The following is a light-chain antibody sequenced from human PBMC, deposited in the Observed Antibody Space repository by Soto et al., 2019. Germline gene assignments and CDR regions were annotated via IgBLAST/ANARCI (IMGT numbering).Light chain of an antibody. Sequence: QTVVTQSPSASAPLGASVKLTCTLSSGHRSYAIAWHQQQPEKGPRYLMKLNSDGRHSKGDGIPDRFSGSSSGAERYLTISGLQSEDEADYYCQTWGTGSVVFGGGTKLTVL. V-gene: IGLV4-69*01. CDR1: SGHRSYA. J-gene: IGLJ2*01. CDR3: QTWGTGSVV. CDR2: LNSDGRH.